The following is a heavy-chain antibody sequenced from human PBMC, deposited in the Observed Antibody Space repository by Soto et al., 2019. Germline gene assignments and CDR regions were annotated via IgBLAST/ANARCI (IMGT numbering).Heavy chain of an antibody. CDR3: ARCGVVVPAAIDF. CDR1: GGSFSGYY. J-gene: IGHJ4*02. V-gene: IGHV4-34*01. Sequence: QVQLQQWGAGLLKPSETLSLTCAVYGGSFSGYYWSWIRQPPGKGLEWIGEINHSGSTNYNPSRKSRVTISVDTSKNQFSLKLSSVTAADTAVYYCARCGVVVPAAIDFWCQGTLVTVSS. D-gene: IGHD2-2*01. CDR2: INHSGST.